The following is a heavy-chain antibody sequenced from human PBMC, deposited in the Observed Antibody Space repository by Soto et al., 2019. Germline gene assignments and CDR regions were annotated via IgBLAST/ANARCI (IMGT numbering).Heavy chain of an antibody. J-gene: IGHJ6*02. Sequence: GGSLRLSCAASGFTFSSYGMHWVRQAPGKGLEWVAVISYDGSNKYYADSVKGRFTISRDNSKNTLYLQMNSLRAEDTAVYYCAISPLLVDIVVVPGWGMDVWGQGTTVTVSS. CDR3: AISPLLVDIVVVPGWGMDV. D-gene: IGHD2-2*03. CDR1: GFTFSSYG. V-gene: IGHV3-30*03. CDR2: ISYDGSNK.